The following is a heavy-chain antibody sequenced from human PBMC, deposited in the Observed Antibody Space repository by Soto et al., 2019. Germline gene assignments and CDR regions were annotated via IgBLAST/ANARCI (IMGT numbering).Heavy chain of an antibody. Sequence: QAQLVESGGDLVKPGGSLRLSCAASGFTFGDFYMTWIRQGPGMGLEWISYISKTASTVYYADSVKGRFSISRDNAKNSLYLQMDSLRVEDTAVYYCARPNWTSRGGVLNLWGRGTLVIVSS. CDR1: GFTFGDFY. CDR2: ISKTASTV. CDR3: ARPNWTSRGGVLNL. V-gene: IGHV3-11*01. D-gene: IGHD1-1*01. J-gene: IGHJ4*02.